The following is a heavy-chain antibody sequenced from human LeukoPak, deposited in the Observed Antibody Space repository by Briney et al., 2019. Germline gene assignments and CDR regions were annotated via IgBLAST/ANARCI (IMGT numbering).Heavy chain of an antibody. CDR1: GFTLSTYN. CDR3: ARDLGGYSYGSHFDY. D-gene: IGHD5-18*01. J-gene: IGHJ4*02. Sequence: GGSLRLSCAASGFTLSTYNMNWVRQAPGKGLEWVSSITTSSSYIYYADSVKGRFTISRDNAKNSLYLQMNSLRAEDTAVYYCARDLGGYSYGSHFDYWGQGTLVTVSS. CDR2: ITTSSSYI. V-gene: IGHV3-21*01.